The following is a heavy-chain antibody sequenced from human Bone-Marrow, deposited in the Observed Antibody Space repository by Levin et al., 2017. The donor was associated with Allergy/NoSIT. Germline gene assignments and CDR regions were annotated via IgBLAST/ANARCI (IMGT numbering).Heavy chain of an antibody. J-gene: IGHJ4*02. CDR3: ATQRWLQFTQVDY. Sequence: GESLKISCAASGFTFSSYSMNWVRQAPGKGLEWVSSISSSSSYIYYADSVKGRFTISRDNAKNSLYLQMNSLRAEDTAVYYCATQRWLQFTQVDYWGQGTLVTVSS. D-gene: IGHD5-24*01. CDR1: GFTFSSYS. CDR2: ISSSSSYI. V-gene: IGHV3-21*01.